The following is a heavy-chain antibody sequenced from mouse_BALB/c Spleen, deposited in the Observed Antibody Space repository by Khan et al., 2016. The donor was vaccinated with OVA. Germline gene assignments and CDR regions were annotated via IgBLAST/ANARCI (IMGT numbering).Heavy chain of an antibody. CDR3: ARLAYYYNSEGFAY. D-gene: IGHD1-1*01. J-gene: IGHJ3*01. CDR1: GFTFSTYG. V-gene: IGHV5-6*01. Sequence: EVELVESGGDFVRPGGSLKLSCAASGFTFSTYGMSWVRQTPDNRLEWVATINTGGAYTYYPDSVKGRSTISRDNAKNTPYLQLSSLKSEDTVIYYCARLAYYYNSEGFAYWGQGTLVTVSA. CDR2: INTGGAYT.